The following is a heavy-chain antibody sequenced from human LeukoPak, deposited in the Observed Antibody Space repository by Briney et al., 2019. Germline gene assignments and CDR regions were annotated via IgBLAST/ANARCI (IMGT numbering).Heavy chain of an antibody. CDR2: IYYSGST. Sequence: PSETLSLTCTVSGGSISYYHWSWIRQPPGKGPEWIGYIYYSGSTKYNPSLMGRATIAVDTSKNQLSLKLSSVIAADTAVYYCARDGDYWGQGTLVTVSS. V-gene: IGHV4-59*01. J-gene: IGHJ4*02. CDR1: GGSISYYH. CDR3: ARDGDY.